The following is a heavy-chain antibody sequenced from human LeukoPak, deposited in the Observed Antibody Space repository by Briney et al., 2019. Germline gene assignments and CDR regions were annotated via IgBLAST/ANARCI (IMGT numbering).Heavy chain of an antibody. CDR3: ARGGPHASYVPAGAFDI. CDR1: GGSISSYY. Sequence: SETLSLTCTVSGGSISSYYWSWIRQPPGKGLEWIGYIYYSGSTNYNPSLKSRVTISVDTSKNQFSLKLSSVTAADTAVYYCARGGPHASYVPAGAFDIWGQGTMVTVSS. CDR2: IYYSGST. D-gene: IGHD2-2*01. J-gene: IGHJ3*02. V-gene: IGHV4-59*01.